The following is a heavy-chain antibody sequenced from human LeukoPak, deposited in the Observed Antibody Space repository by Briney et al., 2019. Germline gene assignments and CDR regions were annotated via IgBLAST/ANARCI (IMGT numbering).Heavy chain of an antibody. CDR1: GGSISSYY. Sequence: PETLSLTCAVSGGSISSYYWNWIRHPAGKGLEWIGRIYASGSTNNPSLKSRVTMSLDTSKNQFSLKLSSVTAADTAVYYCARDIGYSVINWGQGTLVTVSS. CDR2: IYASGST. D-gene: IGHD5/OR15-5a*01. V-gene: IGHV4-4*07. J-gene: IGHJ4*02. CDR3: ARDIGYSVIN.